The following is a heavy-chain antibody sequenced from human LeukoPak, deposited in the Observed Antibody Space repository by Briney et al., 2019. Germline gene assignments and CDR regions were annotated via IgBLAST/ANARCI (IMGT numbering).Heavy chain of an antibody. J-gene: IGHJ4*02. CDR2: IYYSGST. CDR3: ARHGYSSSWYPPYFDY. Sequence: SETLSLTCTVSGGSISSYYWSWIRQPPGKGLEWIGYIYYSGSTNYNPSLKSRVTISVDTSKNQFSLKLSSVTAADTDVYYCARHGYSSSWYPPYFDYWGQGTLVTVSS. D-gene: IGHD6-13*01. CDR1: GGSISSYY. V-gene: IGHV4-59*08.